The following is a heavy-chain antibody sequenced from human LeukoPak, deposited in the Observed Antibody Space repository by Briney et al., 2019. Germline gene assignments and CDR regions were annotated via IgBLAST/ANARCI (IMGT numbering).Heavy chain of an antibody. CDR3: ARRPRLSDAFDI. J-gene: IGHJ3*02. CDR1: GGTFSSYA. D-gene: IGHD4/OR15-4a*01. V-gene: IGHV1-69*13. Sequence: SVKVSCKASGGTFSSYAISWLRQAPGQGLEWMGGIIPIFGTANYAQKFQGRVTITADESTSTAYMELSSLRSEDTAVYYCARRPRLSDAFDIWGQGTMVTVSS. CDR2: IIPIFGTA.